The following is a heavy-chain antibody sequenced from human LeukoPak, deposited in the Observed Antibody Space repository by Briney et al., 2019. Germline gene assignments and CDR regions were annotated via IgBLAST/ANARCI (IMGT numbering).Heavy chain of an antibody. D-gene: IGHD2-15*01. CDR3: ASRGNAFDI. J-gene: IGHJ3*02. CDR2: IIPISGAA. Sequence: SVKVSCKAVGDTFSIYGISWVRQAPGQGLEWMGGIIPISGAAEYAQKFQGRVTITADEPTTTAYMELSSLRSEDTAVYYCASRGNAFDIWGQGTMVTVSS. V-gene: IGHV1-69*01. CDR1: GDTFSIYG.